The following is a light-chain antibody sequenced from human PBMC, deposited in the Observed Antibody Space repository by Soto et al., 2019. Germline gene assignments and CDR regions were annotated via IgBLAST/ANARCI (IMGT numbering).Light chain of an antibody. J-gene: IGLJ2*01. CDR1: NSDVGLYDY. Sequence: QSVLTQPASVSGSPGQSITISCTGTNSDVGLYDYVSWYQQRPGRVPKLVIYDVDSRPSGVSSRFSGSKSGKKASLTISGLQTKDEADYYCSSYTDSSTVIFGGGTKVTVL. V-gene: IGLV2-14*03. CDR3: SSYTDSSTVI. CDR2: DVD.